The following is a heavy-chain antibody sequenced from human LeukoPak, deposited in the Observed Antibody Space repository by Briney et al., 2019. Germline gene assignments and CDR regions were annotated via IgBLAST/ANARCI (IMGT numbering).Heavy chain of an antibody. CDR2: IYYSGST. J-gene: IGHJ3*02. D-gene: IGHD1-1*01. CDR3: ARDLQTYDAFDI. CDR1: GGSISSGGYY. V-gene: IGHV4-31*03. Sequence: SETLSLTCTVSGGSISSGGYYWGWIRQHPGKGLEWIGYIYYSGSTYYNPSLKSRVTISVDTSKNQFSLKLSSVTAADTAVYYCARDLQTYDAFDIWGQGTMVTVSS.